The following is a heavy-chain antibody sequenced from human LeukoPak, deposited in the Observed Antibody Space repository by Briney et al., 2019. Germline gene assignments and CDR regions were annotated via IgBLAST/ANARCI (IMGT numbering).Heavy chain of an antibody. J-gene: IGHJ4*02. CDR2: MNPNSGNT. CDR1: GYTYTTYD. Sequence: ASVKVSCKASGYTYTTYDINWVRQATGQGLEWMGWMNPNSGNTGYAQKFQGRVTMTRNTSISTAYMELSSLRSEDTALYFCARANKPYSSSRDLDYWGQGTLVTVSS. V-gene: IGHV1-8*01. D-gene: IGHD6-13*01. CDR3: ARANKPYSSSRDLDY.